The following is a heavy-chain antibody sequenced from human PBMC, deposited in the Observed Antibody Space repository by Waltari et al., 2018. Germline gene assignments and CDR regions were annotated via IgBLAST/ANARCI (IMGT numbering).Heavy chain of an antibody. Sequence: QVQLQQWGAGLLKPSETLSLTCAVYGGSFSGYYWSWIRQPPGKGLEWIGEINHSGSTNYNPSLKSRVTRAVGTAKNQFSLELSSVTAADTAVDYWARGRVRITIFGVVITAGRGYFDYWGQGTLVTVSS. CDR1: GGSFSGYY. CDR2: INHSGST. CDR3: ARGRVRITIFGVVITAGRGYFDY. V-gene: IGHV4-34*01. J-gene: IGHJ4*02. D-gene: IGHD3-3*01.